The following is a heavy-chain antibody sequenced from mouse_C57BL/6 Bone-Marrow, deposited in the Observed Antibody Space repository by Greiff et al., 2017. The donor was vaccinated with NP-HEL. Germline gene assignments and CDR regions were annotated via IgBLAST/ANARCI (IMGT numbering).Heavy chain of an antibody. J-gene: IGHJ2*01. CDR2: IDPSDSYT. CDR1: GYTFTSYW. V-gene: IGHV1-69*01. CDR3: ARWGY. Sequence: QVHVKQPGAELVMPGASVKLSCKASGYTFTSYWMHWVKQRPGQGLEWIGEIDPSDSYTNYNQKFKGKSTLTVDKSSSTAYMQLSSLTSEDSAVYYCARWGYWGQGTTLTVSS.